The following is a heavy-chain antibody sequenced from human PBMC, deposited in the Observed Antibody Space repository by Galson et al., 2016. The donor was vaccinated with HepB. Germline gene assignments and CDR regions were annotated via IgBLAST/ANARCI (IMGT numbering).Heavy chain of an antibody. CDR3: AIERRVEYYDYWSGFNY. V-gene: IGHV4-59*12. CDR2: IYYTGRA. J-gene: IGHJ4*02. CDR1: GGSISNYY. D-gene: IGHD3-3*01. Sequence: SETLSLTCTVSGGSISNYYWSWIRQPPGGGLEWIGYIYYTGRANYSPSLQSRVTMSVDTSNNVFSLKMTSVTAADTAIYYCAIERRVEYYDYWSGFNYWGQGTPVTVSS.